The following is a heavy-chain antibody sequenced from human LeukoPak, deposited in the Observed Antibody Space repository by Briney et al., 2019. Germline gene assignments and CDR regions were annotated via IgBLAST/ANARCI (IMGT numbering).Heavy chain of an antibody. D-gene: IGHD2-15*01. CDR3: ASRGVYCSGGSCYSSFSDPIPMHY. CDR2: IYHSGST. V-gene: IGHV4-4*01. Sequence: GSLRLSCAASGITFGNNWMHWVRQGPGKGLEWIGEIYHSGSTNYNPSLKSRVTISVDKSKNQFSLKLSSVTAADTAVYSCASRGVYCSGGSCYSSFSDPIPMHYWGQGTLVTVSS. J-gene: IGHJ4*02. CDR1: GITFGNNW.